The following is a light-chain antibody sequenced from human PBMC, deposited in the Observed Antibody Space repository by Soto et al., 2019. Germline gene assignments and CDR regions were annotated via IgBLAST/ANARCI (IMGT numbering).Light chain of an antibody. J-gene: IGLJ2*01. CDR3: SSYAGSNNLL. CDR2: EVS. CDR1: SSDVGGYNY. Sequence: QAVVTQPPSASGSPGQSVTISCTGTSSDVGGYNYVSWYQHHPGQAPKLMIYEVSKRPSGVPDRFSGSKSGNTASLTVSGLQAEDEADYYCSSYAGSNNLLFGGGTKVTVL. V-gene: IGLV2-8*01.